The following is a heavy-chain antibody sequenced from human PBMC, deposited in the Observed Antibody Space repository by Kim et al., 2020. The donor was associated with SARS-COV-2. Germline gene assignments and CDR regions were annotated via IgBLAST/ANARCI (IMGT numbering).Heavy chain of an antibody. Sequence: EPVRGVFTIARDNAKNSRYLQMNSLRAEDTAVYYCARNQGYYDNSYYFDYWGQGTLVTVSS. CDR3: ARNQGYYDNSYYFDY. V-gene: IGHV3-11*01. D-gene: IGHD3-22*01. J-gene: IGHJ4*02.